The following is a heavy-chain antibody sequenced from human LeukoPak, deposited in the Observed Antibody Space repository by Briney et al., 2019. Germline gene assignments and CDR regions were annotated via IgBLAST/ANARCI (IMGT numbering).Heavy chain of an antibody. CDR2: ISGSGGST. CDR3: AKDAHDDILTGYHFDY. J-gene: IGHJ4*02. CDR1: GFTFSSYA. V-gene: IGHV3-23*01. Sequence: GGSLRLSCAASGFTFSSYAMSWARQAPGKGLEWVSAISGSGGSTYYADSVKGRFTISRDNSKNTLYLQMNSLRAEDTAVYYCAKDAHDDILTGYHFDYWGQGTLVTVSS. D-gene: IGHD3-9*01.